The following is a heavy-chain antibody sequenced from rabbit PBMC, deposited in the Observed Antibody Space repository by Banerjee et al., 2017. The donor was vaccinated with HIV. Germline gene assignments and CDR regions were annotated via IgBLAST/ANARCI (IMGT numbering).Heavy chain of an antibody. D-gene: IGHD4-2*01. Sequence: QSLEESGGGLVQPEGSLTLTCTASGFTISSSYYMCWVRQAPGKGLEWIGCIVAGSSGTTYYASWAKGRFTISKTSSTTVTLQMNSLTAADTASYFCARNFVQYGSSGGPFNLWGQGTLVTVS. CDR2: IVAGSSGTT. CDR1: GFTISSSYY. V-gene: IGHV1S40*01. CDR3: ARNFVQYGSSGGPFNL. J-gene: IGHJ4*01.